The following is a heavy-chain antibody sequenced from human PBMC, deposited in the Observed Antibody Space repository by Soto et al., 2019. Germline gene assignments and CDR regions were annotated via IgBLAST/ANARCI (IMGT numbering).Heavy chain of an antibody. Sequence: SETLSLTCGVYGGSFSGYYWSWSRQTPGKGLEWIGEINHSGSTNYNPSLKSRVTISVDTSKCQFSLKLSSVTAADTAVYYCARGQKYYSAGSRVIYNYYGMDVWGQGTTVTVSS. J-gene: IGHJ6*02. CDR1: GGSFSGYY. V-gene: IGHV4-34*01. CDR3: ARGQKYYSAGSRVIYNYYGMDV. D-gene: IGHD3-10*01. CDR2: INHSGST.